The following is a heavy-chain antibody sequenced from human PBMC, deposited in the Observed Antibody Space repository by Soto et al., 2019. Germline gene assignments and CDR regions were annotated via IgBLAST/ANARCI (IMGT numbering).Heavy chain of an antibody. J-gene: IGHJ4*02. CDR1: GFTFSNHW. CDR2: IKTDGSTT. Sequence: EVQLVESGGGLVQPGESLRLSCEASGFTFSNHWMHWVRQAPGKGPVWVARIKTDGSTTNYADYVKGRFTVSRDNAKKTLFLQMNSLRVEDTAVYYGARNWNWVDYWGQGTLVTVSS. D-gene: IGHD1-1*01. CDR3: ARNWNWVDY. V-gene: IGHV3-74*01.